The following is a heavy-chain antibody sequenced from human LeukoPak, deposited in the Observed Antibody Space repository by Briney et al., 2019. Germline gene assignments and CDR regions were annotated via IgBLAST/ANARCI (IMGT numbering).Heavy chain of an antibody. J-gene: IGHJ2*01. CDR2: IAYDGSNK. CDR1: GFTFSSYG. CDR3: AKDHSGSCSWYFDL. D-gene: IGHD1-26*01. Sequence: GGSLRLSCAASGFTFSSYGMHWVRQAPGKGLEWVAVIAYDGSNKYYADSVKGRFTISRDNSKNTLYLQMNSLRAEDTAVYYCAKDHSGSCSWYFDLWGRGTLVTVSS. V-gene: IGHV3-30*18.